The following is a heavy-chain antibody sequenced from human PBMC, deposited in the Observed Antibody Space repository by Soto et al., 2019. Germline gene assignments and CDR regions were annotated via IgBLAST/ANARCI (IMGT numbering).Heavy chain of an antibody. V-gene: IGHV4-4*02. CDR2: IYHSGST. D-gene: IGHD3-3*01. CDR3: ARVLRFLEWLWFDP. CDR1: SGSISSSNW. J-gene: IGHJ5*02. Sequence: QVQLQESGPGLVKPSGTLSLTCAVSSGSISSSNWWSWVRQPPGKGLEWIGEIYHSGSTNYNPSPKRRVPIAVDKSKNQFSLKLSSVTAADPAVYYCARVLRFLEWLWFDPWGQGTLVTVSS.